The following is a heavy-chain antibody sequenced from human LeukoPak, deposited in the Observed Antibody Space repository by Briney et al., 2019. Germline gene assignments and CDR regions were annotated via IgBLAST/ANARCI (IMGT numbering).Heavy chain of an antibody. CDR1: AYTFDNYY. D-gene: IGHD1-1*01. V-gene: IGHV1-2*02. Sequence: ASVKVSCKASAYTFDNYYIHWVRQAPGQGLEWMGWMNPGSGDTNYAHNLQGRVTMTRDTSLGTAYLDLTRLTPDDTAVYYCAREGWNVFDHWGRGTLVTVSS. J-gene: IGHJ4*02. CDR3: AREGWNVFDH. CDR2: MNPGSGDT.